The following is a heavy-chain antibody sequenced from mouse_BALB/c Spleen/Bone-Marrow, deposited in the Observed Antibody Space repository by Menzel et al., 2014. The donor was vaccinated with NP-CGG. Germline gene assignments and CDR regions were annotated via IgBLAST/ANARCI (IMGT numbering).Heavy chain of an antibody. V-gene: IGHV5-12-2*01. Sequence: EVMLVESGGGLVQPGGSLKLSCAASGFTFSSYTVSWVRQTPEERLEWVAYISNGGGSTYYPDTVKGRFTISRDNAKNTLYLQMSSLKSEDTAMYYCARQLGLRWAMDYWGQGTSVTVSS. CDR3: ARQLGLRWAMDY. CDR1: GFTFSSYT. D-gene: IGHD3-1*01. CDR2: ISNGGGST. J-gene: IGHJ4*01.